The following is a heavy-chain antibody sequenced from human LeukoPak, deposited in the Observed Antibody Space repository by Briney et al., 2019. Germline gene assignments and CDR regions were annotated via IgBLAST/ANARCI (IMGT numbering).Heavy chain of an antibody. V-gene: IGHV3-11*01. D-gene: IGHD1-26*01. Sequence: PGGSLRLSCAASGFTFNDYYMSWIRQAPGKGLEWVSYISSSGSTIYYADSVKGRFTISRDNAKNSLYLQMNSPRAEDTAVYYCARDRPRGGSYFDYWGQGTLVTVSS. J-gene: IGHJ4*02. CDR3: ARDRPRGGSYFDY. CDR2: ISSSGSTI. CDR1: GFTFNDYY.